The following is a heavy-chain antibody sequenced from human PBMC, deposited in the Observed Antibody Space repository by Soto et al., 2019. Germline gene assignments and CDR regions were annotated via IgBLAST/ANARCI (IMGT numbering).Heavy chain of an antibody. D-gene: IGHD3-22*01. J-gene: IGHJ4*02. CDR2: TNNDRSST. CDR3: ARARYYYDSSGYGQFDY. CDR1: GFTFSSYW. V-gene: IGHV3-74*01. Sequence: GGSLRLSCAASGFTFSSYWMHWVRQAPGKGLMWVSRTNNDRSSTSHADSVKGRFTISRDNAKNTLYLQMNSLRAEDTVVYYCARARYYYDSSGYGQFDYWGQGTLVTVSS.